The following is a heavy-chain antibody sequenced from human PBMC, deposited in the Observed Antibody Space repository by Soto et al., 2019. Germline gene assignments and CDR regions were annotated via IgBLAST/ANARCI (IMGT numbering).Heavy chain of an antibody. V-gene: IGHV1-18*01. J-gene: IGHJ6*02. CDR2: ISTYNGNT. CDR3: ARELVLLSPHRTDV. D-gene: IGHD3-16*01. CDR1: GYMFTTFG. Sequence: DSVKVSCKTSGYMFTTFGVSWVRQAPGQGLEWMGWISTYNGNTNYAQKFQRRVNMTTEKSTRLVYMELSRLRSDDTAVYFCARELVLLSPHRTDVSCQGPTVTVS.